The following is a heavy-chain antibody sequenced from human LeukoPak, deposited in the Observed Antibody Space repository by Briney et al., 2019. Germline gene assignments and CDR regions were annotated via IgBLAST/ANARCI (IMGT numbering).Heavy chain of an antibody. V-gene: IGHV1-69*04. D-gene: IGHD2-15*01. Sequence: GASVKVSCKASGGTFSSYAISWVRQAPGQGLEWMGRIIPIFGIANYAQKFQGRVTITADKSTSTAYMELSSLRSEDTAVHYCATGYCSGGSCYSSDNYYYGMDVWGQGTTVTVSS. CDR1: GGTFSSYA. CDR3: ATGYCSGGSCYSSDNYYYGMDV. CDR2: IIPIFGIA. J-gene: IGHJ6*02.